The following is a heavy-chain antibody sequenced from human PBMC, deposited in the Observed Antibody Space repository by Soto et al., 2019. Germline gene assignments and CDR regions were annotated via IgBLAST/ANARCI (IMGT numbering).Heavy chain of an antibody. CDR2: IIGDGSRT. CDR1: GFTFSNTW. Sequence: GGSLRLSCAASGFTFSNTWMHWVRQAPGKGLVWVSGIIGDGSRTSYSESVRGRFTISRDNAKNTLYLQMNSLRAEDTAVYYCTRYSNSNYYFDYAMDVWGQGTTVTVSS. V-gene: IGHV3-74*01. D-gene: IGHD6-13*01. CDR3: TRYSNSNYYFDYAMDV. J-gene: IGHJ6*02.